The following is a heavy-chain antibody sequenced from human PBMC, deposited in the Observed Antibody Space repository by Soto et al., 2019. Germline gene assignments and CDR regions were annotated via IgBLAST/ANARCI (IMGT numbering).Heavy chain of an antibody. J-gene: IGHJ6*02. V-gene: IGHV3-23*01. Sequence: GGSLRLSCAAPGFTFSTYAMSWVCRAPGKGLEWVSAISGSGGSTYYADSVKGRFTISRDNSKNTLFLQMNSLRVEDTAVYYCATRRDGSYYYYGMDVWGQGTTVTVSS. CDR1: GFTFSTYA. CDR3: ATRRDGSYYYYGMDV. CDR2: ISGSGGST.